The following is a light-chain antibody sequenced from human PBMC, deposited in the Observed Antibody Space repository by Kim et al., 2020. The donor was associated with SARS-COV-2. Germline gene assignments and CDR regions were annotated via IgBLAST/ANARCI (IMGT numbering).Light chain of an antibody. CDR1: TLRYKF. CDR3: QAWATSTVV. CDR2: QIN. J-gene: IGLJ2*01. Sequence: ACRGQTATRTCLEVTLRYKFVCGKQHERGQPPRVVIYQINKRPSGIPEGFSGSNSGNTATLTISGTQARDEADYYCQAWATSTVVFGGGTQLTVL. V-gene: IGLV3-1*01.